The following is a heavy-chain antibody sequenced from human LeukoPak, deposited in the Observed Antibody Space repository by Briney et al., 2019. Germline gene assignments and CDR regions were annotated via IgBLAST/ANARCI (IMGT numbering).Heavy chain of an antibody. CDR2: MNAGNGNT. D-gene: IGHD3-10*01. J-gene: IGHJ5*02. CDR3: ARHRSRMVRGGDWFDP. V-gene: IGHV1-3*01. Sequence: ASVKVSCKASGYIFTDYAIHWLRQAPGQRPEWMGWMNAGNGNTKYSQKFQGRITLIRDTSAATAYMELRSLRSDDTAVYYCARHRSRMVRGGDWFDPWGQGTLVTVSS. CDR1: GYIFTDYA.